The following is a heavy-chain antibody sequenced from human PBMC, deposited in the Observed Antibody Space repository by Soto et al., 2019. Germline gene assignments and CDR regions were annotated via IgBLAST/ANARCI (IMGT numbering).Heavy chain of an antibody. CDR2: IKEDGSQK. D-gene: IGHD2-15*01. CDR1: GFTFSHYW. J-gene: IGHJ4*02. Sequence: EVQLVESGGDLVQPGGSLRLSCAVSGFTFSHYWMTWVRQAPGKGLEGVANIKEDGSQKHYVDSVKGRFTVSRDNAKNSLYLQMNSLRAEDTAVYYCARSGREVDYWGQGTLVIVSS. CDR3: ARSGREVDY. V-gene: IGHV3-7*01.